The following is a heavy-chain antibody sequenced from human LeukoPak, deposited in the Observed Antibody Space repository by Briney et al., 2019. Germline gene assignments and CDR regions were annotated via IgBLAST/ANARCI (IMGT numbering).Heavy chain of an antibody. CDR3: ARSYSNYLSGYSV. CDR1: GGSISSSNYY. CDR2: IYSSGST. D-gene: IGHD4-11*01. J-gene: IGHJ6*04. Sequence: SETLSLTCTVSGGSISSSNYYWGWIRQPPGKGLEWIGSIYSSGSTTYKPSLKSRVTISVDTSKNQLSLKLSSVTAADTAVYYCARSYSNYLSGYSVWGKGTTVTVSS. V-gene: IGHV4-39*07.